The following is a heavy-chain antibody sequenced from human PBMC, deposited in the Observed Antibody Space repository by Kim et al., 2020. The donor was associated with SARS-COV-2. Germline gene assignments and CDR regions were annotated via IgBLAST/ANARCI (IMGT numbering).Heavy chain of an antibody. CDR3: ARAQAYYDILPHGGFDY. J-gene: IGHJ4*02. CDR1: GFTFSSYG. D-gene: IGHD3-9*01. CDR2: IWYDGSNK. V-gene: IGHV3-33*08. Sequence: GGSLRLSCAASGFTFSSYGMHWVRQAPGKGLEWVAVIWYDGSNKYYADSVKGRFTISRDNSKNTLYLQMNSLRAEDTAVYYCARAQAYYDILPHGGFDYWGQGTLVTVSS.